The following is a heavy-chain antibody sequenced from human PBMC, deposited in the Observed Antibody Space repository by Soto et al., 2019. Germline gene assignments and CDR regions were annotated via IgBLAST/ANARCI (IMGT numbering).Heavy chain of an antibody. D-gene: IGHD2-15*01. V-gene: IGHV3-23*01. CDR1: GFTFSSYA. CDR2: ISGSGGST. J-gene: IGHJ4*02. CDR3: AKAHPKGYCSGGSCLYYFDY. Sequence: AGGSLRLSCAASGFTFSSYAMSWVRQAPGKGLEWVSAISGSGGSTYYADSVKGRFTISRDNSKNTLYLQMNSLRAEDTAVYYCAKAHPKGYCSGGSCLYYFDYWGQGTLVTVS.